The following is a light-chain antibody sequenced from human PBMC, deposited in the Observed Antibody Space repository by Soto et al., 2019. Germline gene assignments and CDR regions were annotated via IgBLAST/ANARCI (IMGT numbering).Light chain of an antibody. CDR2: FAS. Sequence: EIVMTQSPATLSVSPGERATLSCRASQSMYNNLAWYQQKPGQAPRLLIYFASTSATGITCRFSGSGSGTESTLTISSLQSEDFAVYYCPQYNNWPLTFGGGTKVEI. CDR3: PQYNNWPLT. V-gene: IGKV3-15*01. J-gene: IGKJ4*01. CDR1: QSMYNN.